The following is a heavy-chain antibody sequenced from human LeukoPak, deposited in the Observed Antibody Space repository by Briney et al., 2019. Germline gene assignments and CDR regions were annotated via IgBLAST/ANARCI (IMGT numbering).Heavy chain of an antibody. J-gene: IGHJ5*02. CDR2: IYYSGST. Sequence: SETLSLTCTVSGGSISSYYWSWIRQPPGMGLEWIGYIYYSGSTNYNPSLKSRVTISVDTSKNQFSLKLSSVTAADTAVYYCARVNYVVVPAAIPWFDPWGQGTLVTVSS. CDR1: GGSISSYY. D-gene: IGHD2-2*02. CDR3: ARVNYVVVPAAIPWFDP. V-gene: IGHV4-59*01.